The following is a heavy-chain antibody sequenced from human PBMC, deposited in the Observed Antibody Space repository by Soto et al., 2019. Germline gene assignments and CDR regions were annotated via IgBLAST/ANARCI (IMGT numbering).Heavy chain of an antibody. Sequence: EVQLAESGGVLVQPGGSLRLCCVASGFTFSDHWMHWVRQAPGKGLVWVSRINSGGSRTNYADSVKGRFTISRDNAKNTLYLEMNSLSLEDTAVYYCARGNCSGDTCFFGGTHWGRGTLVTVSS. CDR1: GFTFSDHW. J-gene: IGHJ4*02. D-gene: IGHD2-21*02. V-gene: IGHV3-74*01. CDR2: INSGGSRT. CDR3: ARGNCSGDTCFFGGTH.